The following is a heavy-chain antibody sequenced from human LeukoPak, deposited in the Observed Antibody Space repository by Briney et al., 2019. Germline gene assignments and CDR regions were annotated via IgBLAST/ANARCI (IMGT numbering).Heavy chain of an antibody. CDR2: INWNGGNI. CDR3: AKGLERRYYYYGMDV. D-gene: IGHD1-1*01. V-gene: IGHV3-9*01. Sequence: GGSLRLSCAAFGFTFDDYAMHWVRQAPGKGLEWVSGINWNGGNIGYADSVKGRFTISRDNAKNSLFLQMNSLRVEDAALYYCAKGLERRYYYYGMDVWGQRTTVTVSS. J-gene: IGHJ6*02. CDR1: GFTFDDYA.